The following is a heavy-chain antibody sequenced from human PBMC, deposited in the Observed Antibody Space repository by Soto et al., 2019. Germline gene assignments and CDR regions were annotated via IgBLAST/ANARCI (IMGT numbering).Heavy chain of an antibody. CDR3: ATVYGSGSYIAFDI. Sequence: QVQLVQSGAEVKKPGASVKVSCKASGYTFTHYGISWVRQAPGQGLAWMGWISALNGNTKYGDNFQDRVTMTSDTSTNTSYLEVRSLRSADTSMYYCATVYGSGSYIAFDIWGQGTTVTVSS. CDR1: GYTFTHYG. J-gene: IGHJ3*02. CDR2: ISALNGNT. V-gene: IGHV1-18*01. D-gene: IGHD3-10*01.